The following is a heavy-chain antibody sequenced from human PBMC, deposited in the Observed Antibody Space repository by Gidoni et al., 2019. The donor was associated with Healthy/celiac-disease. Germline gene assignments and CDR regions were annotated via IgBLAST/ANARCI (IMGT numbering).Heavy chain of an antibody. J-gene: IGHJ6*02. V-gene: IGHV5-51*01. D-gene: IGHD6-13*01. CDR3: ARPRYSSSWYGGGMDV. Sequence: EVQLVQSGAEVKKPGESLKISCKGSGYSFTSYWIGWGRQMPGKGLEWMGIIFPGDADTRYSPSFQGQVTISADKSISTAYLQWSSLKASDTAMYYCARPRYSSSWYGGGMDVWGQGTTVTVSS. CDR1: GYSFTSYW. CDR2: IFPGDADT.